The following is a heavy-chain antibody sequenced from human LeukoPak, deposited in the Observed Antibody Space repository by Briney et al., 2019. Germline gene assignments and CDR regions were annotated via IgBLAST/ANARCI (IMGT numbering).Heavy chain of an antibody. CDR3: ATYSGSYRGFDY. CDR1: GYTLTELS. V-gene: IGHV1-24*01. CDR2: FDPEDGET. D-gene: IGHD1-26*01. J-gene: IGHJ4*02. Sequence: ASVTVSCTVSGYTLTELSMHWVRQAPGKGLEWMGGFDPEDGETIYAQKFQGRVTMTEDTSTDTAYMELGSLRSEDTAVYYCATYSGSYRGFDYWGQGTLVTVSS.